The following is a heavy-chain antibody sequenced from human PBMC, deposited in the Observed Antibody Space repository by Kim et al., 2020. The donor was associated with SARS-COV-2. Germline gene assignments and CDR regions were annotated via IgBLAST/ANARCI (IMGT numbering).Heavy chain of an antibody. Sequence: SETLSLTCAVYGGSFSGYYWSWIRQPPGKGLEWIGEINHSGSTNYNPSLKSRVTISVDTSKNQFSLQLSSVTAADTAVYYCARGPEYYDYVWGSYRCRGSRGAIRDQFDYWGQGTLVTVSS. CDR1: GGSFSGYY. V-gene: IGHV4-34*01. D-gene: IGHD3-16*02. J-gene: IGHJ4*02. CDR2: INHSGST. CDR3: ARGPEYYDYVWGSYRCRGSRGAIRDQFDY.